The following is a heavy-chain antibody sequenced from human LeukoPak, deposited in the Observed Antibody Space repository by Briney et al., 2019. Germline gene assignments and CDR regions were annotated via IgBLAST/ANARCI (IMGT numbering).Heavy chain of an antibody. CDR1: GFTFSSYS. Sequence: GGSLRLSCAASGFTFSSYSMNWVRQAPGKGLEWVSYISSSSSTIYYADSVKGRFTISRDNAKNSLYLQMNSLRDEDTAVYYCARVVLYYDFWSAYFHDWGQGTLVTVSS. D-gene: IGHD3-3*01. J-gene: IGHJ4*02. CDR2: ISSSSSTI. V-gene: IGHV3-48*02. CDR3: ARVVLYYDFWSAYFHD.